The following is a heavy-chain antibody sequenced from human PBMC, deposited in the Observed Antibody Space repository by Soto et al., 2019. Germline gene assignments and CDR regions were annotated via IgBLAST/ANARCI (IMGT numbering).Heavy chain of an antibody. V-gene: IGHV3-21*01. CDR3: VRSGYDILTCGH. D-gene: IGHD3-9*01. Sequence: EVQLLESGGGLVKPGGSLRLSCVVSGFTFSNYDMMWVRQAPGKGLDWVSSISGSSSYIHYADSVRGRFTISRDNAKNSVYLQLNSLRAEDTAVYYCVRSGYDILTCGHWGQGTLVTVSS. CDR2: ISGSSSYI. J-gene: IGHJ4*02. CDR1: GFTFSNYD.